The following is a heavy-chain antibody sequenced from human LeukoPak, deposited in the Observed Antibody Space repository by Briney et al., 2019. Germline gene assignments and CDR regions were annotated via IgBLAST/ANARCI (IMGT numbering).Heavy chain of an antibody. CDR2: ISGSGGST. Sequence: PGGSLRLSCAASGFTFSSYAMSWVSQAPGKGLEWVSAISGSGGSTYYADSVKGRLTISRDNSKSTLYLQMNSLRAEDTAVYYCAKGEHYYDSSGPFDYWGQGTLVTVSS. V-gene: IGHV3-23*01. J-gene: IGHJ4*02. D-gene: IGHD3-22*01. CDR1: GFTFSSYA. CDR3: AKGEHYYDSSGPFDY.